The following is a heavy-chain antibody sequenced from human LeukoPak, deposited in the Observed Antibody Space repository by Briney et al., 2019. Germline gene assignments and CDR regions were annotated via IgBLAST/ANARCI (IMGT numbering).Heavy chain of an antibody. J-gene: IGHJ4*02. CDR2: IFYSGST. CDR3: ARRTLYGDYIDY. V-gene: IGHV4-59*01. D-gene: IGHD4/OR15-4a*01. CDR1: GGSISSFY. Sequence: SSQTLSLTCTVSGGSISSFYWTWIRQPPGKGLEWVGHIFYSGSTSYNPSLKSRVTISVDRSKDQFSLELTSVTAADTAVYYCARRTLYGDYIDYWGQGALVTVSS.